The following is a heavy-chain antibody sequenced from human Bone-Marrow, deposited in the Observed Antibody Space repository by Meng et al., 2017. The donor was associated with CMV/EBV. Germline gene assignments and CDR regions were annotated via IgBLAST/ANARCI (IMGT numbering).Heavy chain of an antibody. CDR3: ARVSGSYYYFGMDV. J-gene: IGHJ6*01. D-gene: IGHD1-26*01. CDR1: GFSVSSDY. CDR2: IYPAGST. V-gene: IGHV3-53*01. Sequence: GGSLRLSCAVSGFSVSSDYMNWVRQAPGKGLEWVSVIYPAGSTYYADSVKGRFTISRDSSKNTLHLQMNSLRAEDTAVYYCARVSGSYYYFGMDVWGQGTTVTFSS.